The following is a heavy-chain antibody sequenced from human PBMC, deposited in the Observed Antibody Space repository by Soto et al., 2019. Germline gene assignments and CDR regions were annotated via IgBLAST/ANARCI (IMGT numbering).Heavy chain of an antibody. Sequence: PSETLSLTCAVYGGSFSGYYCSWIRQPPGKGLEWIGEINHSGSTNYNPSLKSRVTISVDTSKNQLSLKLSSVTAADTAVYYCARGGKYSSSFPFDYWGQRTLVTVSS. V-gene: IGHV4-34*01. CDR3: ARGGKYSSSFPFDY. CDR1: GGSFSGYY. J-gene: IGHJ4*02. D-gene: IGHD6-6*01. CDR2: INHSGST.